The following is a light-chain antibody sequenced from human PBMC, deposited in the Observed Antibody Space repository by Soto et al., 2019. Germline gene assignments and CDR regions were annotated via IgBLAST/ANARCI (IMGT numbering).Light chain of an antibody. CDR1: QTLATN. CDR2: SAT. CDR3: QHHSNWPLT. J-gene: IGKJ4*01. V-gene: IGKV3-11*01. Sequence: MTQSPSTLSVSPGDRVTLPCRASQTLATNLAWYQQKPGQAPRLLIYSATNRATGIPARFSGSGSGTDFTLTISSLEPEDFAVYYCQHHSNWPLTFGRGTKVDIK.